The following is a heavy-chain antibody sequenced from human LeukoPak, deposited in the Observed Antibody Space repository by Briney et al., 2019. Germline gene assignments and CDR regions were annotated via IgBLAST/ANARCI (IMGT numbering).Heavy chain of an antibody. Sequence: PGGSLRLSCAASGFPFANTWMHWVRQAPGRGLVWVSLINNDGSTTHYADSVKGRFTISRDNAKNTVYLQMNSLRAEDTAVYYWAIGGTYGSGSWGQGTLVTVSS. J-gene: IGHJ4*02. V-gene: IGHV3-74*01. CDR1: GFPFANTW. D-gene: IGHD3-10*01. CDR3: AIGGTYGSGS. CDR2: INNDGSTT.